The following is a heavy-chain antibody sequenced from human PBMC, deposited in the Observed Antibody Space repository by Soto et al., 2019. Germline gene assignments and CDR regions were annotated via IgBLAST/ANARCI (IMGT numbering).Heavy chain of an antibody. J-gene: IGHJ6*02. CDR3: ARSIVATIGNGMDV. V-gene: IGHV3-33*01. CDR1: GFTFSSYG. D-gene: IGHD5-12*01. Sequence: GGSLRLSCAASGFTFSSYGMHWVRQAPGKGLEWVAVIWYDGSNKYYADSVKGRFTISRDNSKNTLYLQMNSLRAEDTAVYYCARSIVATIGNGMDVWGQGTTVTVSS. CDR2: IWYDGSNK.